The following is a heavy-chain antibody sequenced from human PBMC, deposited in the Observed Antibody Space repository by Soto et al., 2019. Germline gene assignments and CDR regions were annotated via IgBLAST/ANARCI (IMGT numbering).Heavy chain of an antibody. CDR2: INPNFGGA. V-gene: IGHV1-2*02. CDR3: VRALYGWMRSAFDI. Sequence: ASVKVSCKASGYTFKAFYLHWVRQVPWRVLEWIVWINPNFGGAKFAPEFQGRVSMTGDTYINTVYLDLSGLTSDDTAVYYCVRALYGWMRSAFDIWGQGKMVSVS. CDR1: GYTFKAFY. J-gene: IGHJ3*02. D-gene: IGHD3-16*01.